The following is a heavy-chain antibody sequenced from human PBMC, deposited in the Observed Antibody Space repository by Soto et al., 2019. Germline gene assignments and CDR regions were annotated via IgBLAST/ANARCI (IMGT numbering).Heavy chain of an antibody. V-gene: IGHV3-74*01. CDR2: IDGVGTGT. CDR1: GFTFSNAW. J-gene: IGHJ4*02. CDR3: TTVLEY. Sequence: GGSLRLSCASSGFTFSNAWMSWVRQVPGKGLVWVSRIDGVGTGTSYSDSVRGRFTISRDNAENTLYLQMNSLRAEDTAVYYCTTVLEYWGQGTPVTVSS.